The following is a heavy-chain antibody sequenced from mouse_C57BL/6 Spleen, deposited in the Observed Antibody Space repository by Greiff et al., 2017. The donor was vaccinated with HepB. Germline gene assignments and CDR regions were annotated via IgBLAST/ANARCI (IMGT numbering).Heavy chain of an antibody. D-gene: IGHD1-1*01. Sequence: DVHLVESGGDLVKPGGSLKLSCAASGFTFSSYGMSWVRQTPDKRLEWVATISSGGSYTYYPDSVKGRFTISRDNAKNTLYLQMSSLKSEDTAMYYCARHAHYYGSSYEAMDYWGQGTSVTVSS. CDR1: GFTFSSYG. CDR3: ARHAHYYGSSYEAMDY. J-gene: IGHJ4*01. CDR2: ISSGGSYT. V-gene: IGHV5-6*01.